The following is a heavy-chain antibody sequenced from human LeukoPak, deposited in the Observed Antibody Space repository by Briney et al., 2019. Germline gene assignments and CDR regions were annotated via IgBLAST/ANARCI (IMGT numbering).Heavy chain of an antibody. J-gene: IGHJ5*02. D-gene: IGHD6-6*01. V-gene: IGHV1-8*01. CDR3: ARRAIAARRANWFDP. CDR1: GYTFTSYD. Sequence: ASVKVSCKASGYTFTSYDINWVRQATGQGLEWMGWMNPNSGNTGYAQKFQGRVTMTRNTSISTAYMELSSLRSEDTAVYYCARRAIAARRANWFDPWGQGTLVTVSS. CDR2: MNPNSGNT.